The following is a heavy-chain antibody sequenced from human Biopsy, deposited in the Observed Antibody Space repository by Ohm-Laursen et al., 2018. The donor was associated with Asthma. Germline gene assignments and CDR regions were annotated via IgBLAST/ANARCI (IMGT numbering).Heavy chain of an antibody. D-gene: IGHD3-22*01. J-gene: IGHJ4*02. CDR1: GFTFSTYG. Sequence: SLRLSCAASGFTFSTYGMHWVRQAPGKGLEWVAVIWDDGSNKYYADSVKGRFTISRDNSKNTLYLQMNSLRAEDTAVYYCARDPAGYYYFDYWGQGTLVTVSS. CDR2: IWDDGSNK. V-gene: IGHV3-33*08. CDR3: ARDPAGYYYFDY.